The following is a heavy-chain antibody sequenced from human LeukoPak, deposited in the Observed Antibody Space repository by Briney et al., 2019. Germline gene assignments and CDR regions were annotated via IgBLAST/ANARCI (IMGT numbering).Heavy chain of an antibody. J-gene: IGHJ5*02. D-gene: IGHD3-22*01. Sequence: SETLSLTCTVSGGSISSGDYYGSWIRQPPGKGLEWIAYMYYSGSTYYNPSLKSRVTMSADTSKNQLSLKLSSVTAADTAVYYCARPYYYDSRIDPWGQGILVTVSS. CDR3: ARPYYYDSRIDP. CDR2: MYYSGST. V-gene: IGHV4-30-4*01. CDR1: GGSISSGDYY.